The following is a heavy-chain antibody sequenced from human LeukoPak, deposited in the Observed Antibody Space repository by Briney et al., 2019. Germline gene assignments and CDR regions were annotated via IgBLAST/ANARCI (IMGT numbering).Heavy chain of an antibody. Sequence: GGSLRLSCAASGFTFSSYDVSWVRQAPGKGLEWVSVISSSTNNTYNADSVEGRFTISRDNSKNTLYLQMNSLRAEDTAVYYCAKDHRSGWLDYWGQGTLVTVSS. D-gene: IGHD6-19*01. J-gene: IGHJ4*02. CDR3: AKDHRSGWLDY. CDR2: ISSSTNNT. CDR1: GFTFSSYD. V-gene: IGHV3-23*01.